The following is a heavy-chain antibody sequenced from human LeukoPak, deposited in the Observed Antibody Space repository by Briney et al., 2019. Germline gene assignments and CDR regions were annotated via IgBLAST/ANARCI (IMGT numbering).Heavy chain of an antibody. CDR3: AREGYYSGMDV. CDR1: GFTFSSYS. CDR2: IGSSITYI. J-gene: IGHJ6*02. V-gene: IGHV3-21*01. Sequence: GRSLRLSCAAPGFTFSSYSMKWVCQAPGKGLEWVSSIGSSITYISYADSVKGRFTISRDNAKNSLYLQMNSLRAEDTAVYYCAREGYYSGMDVWGQGTTVTVSS.